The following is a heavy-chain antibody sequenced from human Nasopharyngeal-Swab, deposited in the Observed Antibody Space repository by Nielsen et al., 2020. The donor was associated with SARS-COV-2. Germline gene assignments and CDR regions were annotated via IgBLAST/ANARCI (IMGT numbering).Heavy chain of an antibody. V-gene: IGHV3-30*02. CDR3: AKDSGLLWFGISDY. CDR2: IRYDGSNK. D-gene: IGHD3-10*01. Sequence: GGSLRLSCAASGFTFSSYGMHWVRQAPGKGLEWVAFIRYDGSNKYCADSVKGRFTISRDNSKNTLYLQMNSLRAEDTAVYYCAKDSGLLWFGISDYWGQGTLVTVSS. CDR1: GFTFSSYG. J-gene: IGHJ4*02.